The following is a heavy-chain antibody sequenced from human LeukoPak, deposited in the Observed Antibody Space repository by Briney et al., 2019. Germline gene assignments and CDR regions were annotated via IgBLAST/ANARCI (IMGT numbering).Heavy chain of an antibody. D-gene: IGHD6-13*01. V-gene: IGHV3-23*01. J-gene: IGHJ4*02. CDR3: AKDHRPYSGSLMGFDY. Sequence: GGSLRLSCAASGFTFSSYAMSWVRQAPGKGLEWVSAISGSGGSTYYADSVKGRFTISRDNSKNTLYLQMNSLRAEDTAVYYCAKDHRPYSGSLMGFDYWGQGTLVTVSS. CDR2: ISGSGGST. CDR1: GFTFSSYA.